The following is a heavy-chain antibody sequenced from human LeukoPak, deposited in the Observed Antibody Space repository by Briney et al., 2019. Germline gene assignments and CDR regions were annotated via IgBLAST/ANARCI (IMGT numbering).Heavy chain of an antibody. J-gene: IGHJ5*02. Sequence: GGSLRLSCAASGFTVSSNYMSWVRQAPGKGMEWLSIIYSGGGTYYVDSVKGRFTISRDNSKNALYLQMNSLRPEDTAVYYCARGITETNNWFDPWGQGTLVTVSS. D-gene: IGHD1-7*01. CDR1: GFTVSSNY. CDR3: ARGITETNNWFDP. CDR2: IYSGGGT. V-gene: IGHV3-66*02.